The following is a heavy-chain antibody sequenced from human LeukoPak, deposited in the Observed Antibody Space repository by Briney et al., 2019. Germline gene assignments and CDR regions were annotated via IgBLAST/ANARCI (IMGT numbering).Heavy chain of an antibody. CDR2: IYYSGST. CDR1: GGSISSGGYY. Sequence: SETLSLTCTVSGGSISSGGYYWSWIRQHPGKGLEWIGYIYYSGSTYYNPSLKSRVTISVDTSKNQFSLKLSSVTAADTAVYYCASYGSGSYYMGFDYWGQGTLVTVSS. J-gene: IGHJ4*02. V-gene: IGHV4-31*03. CDR3: ASYGSGSYYMGFDY. D-gene: IGHD3-10*01.